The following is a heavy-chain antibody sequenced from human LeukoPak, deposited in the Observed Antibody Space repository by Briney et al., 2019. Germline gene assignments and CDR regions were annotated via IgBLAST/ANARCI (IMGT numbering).Heavy chain of an antibody. CDR2: IKEDGSEK. V-gene: IGHV3-7*01. CDR1: GFTFGNYW. J-gene: IGHJ5*02. CDR3: GASEIS. Sequence: PGGSLRLSCAASGFTFGNYWMSWVRQAPGKGLEWVANIKEDGSEKNYVDSVKGRFTISRDNAKNSLYLQMNRLRAEDTAVYYCGASEISWGQGTLVTVSS. D-gene: IGHD1-14*01.